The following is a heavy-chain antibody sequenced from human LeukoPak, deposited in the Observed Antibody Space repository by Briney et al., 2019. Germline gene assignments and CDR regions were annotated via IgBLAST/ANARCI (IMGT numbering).Heavy chain of an antibody. V-gene: IGHV3-23*01. D-gene: IGHD2-15*01. CDR1: GFTFSTYA. CDR3: AKSPVSSCRGSFCYPFDY. J-gene: IGHJ4*02. CDR2: ISGSDDGT. Sequence: GGSLRLSCAASGFTFSTYAMSWVREIPGKGLEWVSAISGSDDGTYYADSVKGRFTISRDNSRNTLYLQMNTLRAEDTAVYFCAKSPVSSCRGSFCYPFDYWGQGNLVTVSS.